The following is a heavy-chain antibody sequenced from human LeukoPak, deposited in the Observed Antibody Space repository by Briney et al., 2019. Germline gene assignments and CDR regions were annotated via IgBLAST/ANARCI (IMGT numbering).Heavy chain of an antibody. CDR1: GFTFGDYA. D-gene: IGHD3-3*01. CDR3: TRDPRITIFGVVPDP. CDR2: IRSKAYGGTT. V-gene: IGHV3-49*04. J-gene: IGHJ5*02. Sequence: GGSLRLSCTASGFTFGDYAMSWVRQAPGKGLEWVGFIRSKAYGGTTEYAASVKGRFTISRDDSISIAYLQMNSLKTEDTAVYYCTRDPRITIFGVVPDPWGQGTLVTVSS.